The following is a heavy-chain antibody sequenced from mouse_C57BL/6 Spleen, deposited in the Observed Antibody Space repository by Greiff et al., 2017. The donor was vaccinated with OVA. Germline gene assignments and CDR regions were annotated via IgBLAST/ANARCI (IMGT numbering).Heavy chain of an antibody. J-gene: IGHJ2*01. D-gene: IGHD1-1*01. Sequence: QVQLQQSGPELVKPGASVKISCKASGYAFSSSWMNWVKQRPGKGLEWIGRIYPGDGDTNYNGKFKGKATLTADKSSSTAYMQLSSLTSEDSAVYFCAGLYYYVSSGYFDYWGQGTTRTVSS. V-gene: IGHV1-82*01. CDR2: IYPGDGDT. CDR1: GYAFSSSW. CDR3: AGLYYYVSSGYFDY.